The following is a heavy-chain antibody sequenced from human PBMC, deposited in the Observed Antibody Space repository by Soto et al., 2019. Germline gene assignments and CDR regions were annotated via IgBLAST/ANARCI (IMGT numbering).Heavy chain of an antibody. CDR3: ARDTAP. J-gene: IGHJ5*02. CDR2: IYNGATT. Sequence: QVQLQESGPGLVKPSQTLSLTCTVSGGSISTGGYYWSWIRQHPGKGLEWIGYIYNGATTYYHPSLKSRLTIAVDTSKNQLSLKLSSVTVADTAVYYCARDTAPWGQGALVTVSS. CDR1: GGSISTGGYY. V-gene: IGHV4-31*03.